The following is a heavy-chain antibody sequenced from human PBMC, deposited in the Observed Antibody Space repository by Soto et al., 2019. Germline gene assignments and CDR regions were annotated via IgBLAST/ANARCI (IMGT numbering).Heavy chain of an antibody. Sequence: PSETLSPTSTVSRAYGNTFPSSWVRHAAGQGLEWIGRIFPSGNTDYSPYLKSQVTLTVDTSKNQISLNLTSVTAADMAVYYCAREGSNSAYNFAIGIQLWSFDRWSQGQPVTVSS. J-gene: IGHJ5*02. D-gene: IGHD1-1*01. CDR2: IFPSGNT. CDR1: RAYGNTFP. CDR3: AREGSNSAYNFAIGIQLWSFDR. V-gene: IGHV4-4*07.